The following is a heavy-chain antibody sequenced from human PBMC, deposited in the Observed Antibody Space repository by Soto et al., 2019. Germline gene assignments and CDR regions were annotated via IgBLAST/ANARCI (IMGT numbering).Heavy chain of an antibody. V-gene: IGHV4-4*02. Sequence: QVQLQESGPGLVQPSGTLSLTCAVSGDSVNTSDWWNWVRQPPGKGLEGIGDIYHGGNIYYNPSLKSRVTISLDKSKNEVSLQLSSVTAADTAVYYCATDHQSRGTGSFDYCGQGALVTVSS. CDR1: GDSVNTSDW. CDR2: IYHGGNI. CDR3: ATDHQSRGTGSFDY. D-gene: IGHD1-1*01. J-gene: IGHJ4*02.